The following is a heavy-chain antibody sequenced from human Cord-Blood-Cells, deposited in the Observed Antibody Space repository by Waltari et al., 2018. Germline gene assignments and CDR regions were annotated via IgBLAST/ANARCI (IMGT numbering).Heavy chain of an antibody. V-gene: IGHV4-39*07. Sequence: QLQLPESGPGLVKPPETLSLTCTVPGGSISSSSYYWGWTLQPPGKGLEWIGSIYYSGSTYYNPSLKSRVTISVDTSKNQFSLKLSSVTAADTAVYYCARQDSSSWYWFDPWGQGTLVTVSS. D-gene: IGHD6-13*01. CDR3: ARQDSSSWYWFDP. J-gene: IGHJ5*02. CDR1: GGSISSSSYY. CDR2: IYYSGST.